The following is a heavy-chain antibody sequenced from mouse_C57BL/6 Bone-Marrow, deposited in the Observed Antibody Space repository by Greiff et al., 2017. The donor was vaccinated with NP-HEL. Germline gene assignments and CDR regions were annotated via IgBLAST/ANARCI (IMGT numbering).Heavy chain of an antibody. D-gene: IGHD2-2*01. CDR1: GFNIKDDY. Sequence: EVQLQQSGAELVRPGASVKLSCTASGFNIKDDYMHWVKQRPEQGLEWIGWIDPENGDTEYASKFLGMTTITADTSSNTAYLQRSSLTSEDTAVYYCTTGSPGYYFDYWGQGTTLTVSS. CDR3: TTGSPGYYFDY. J-gene: IGHJ2*01. CDR2: IDPENGDT. V-gene: IGHV14-4*01.